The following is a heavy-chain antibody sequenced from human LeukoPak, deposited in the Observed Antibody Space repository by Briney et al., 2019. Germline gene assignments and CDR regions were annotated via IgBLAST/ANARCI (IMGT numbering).Heavy chain of an antibody. J-gene: IGHJ3*02. Sequence: GESLKISCKGSGYSFTNYWINWVRQMPGKGLEWMGRIDPSDSYTNYSPSFQGHVTISTDKSVSTAYPQWSSLKASDTAMYYCARRYCSSASCYKSGAFDIWGQGTMVTVSS. D-gene: IGHD2-2*02. CDR2: IDPSDSYT. CDR3: ARRYCSSASCYKSGAFDI. V-gene: IGHV5-10-1*01. CDR1: GYSFTNYW.